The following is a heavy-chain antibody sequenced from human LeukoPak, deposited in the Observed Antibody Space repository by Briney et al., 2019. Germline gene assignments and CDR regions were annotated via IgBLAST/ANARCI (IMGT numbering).Heavy chain of an antibody. CDR3: VRRYFDSDGRSFDF. CDR2: IYPGDSDT. Sequence: GESLKISCKGSGYSFSTYWIGWVRQRPGEGLEWMGIIYPGDSDTTYSPSFQGQVTISADKSINTAYLQWSSLKASDTAVYYCVRRYFDSDGRSFDFWGQGTLVTVSS. J-gene: IGHJ4*02. CDR1: GYSFSTYW. D-gene: IGHD3-9*01. V-gene: IGHV5-51*01.